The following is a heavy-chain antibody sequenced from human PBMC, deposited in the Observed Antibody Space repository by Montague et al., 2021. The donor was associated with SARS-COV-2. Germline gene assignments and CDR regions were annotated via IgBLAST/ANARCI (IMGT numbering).Heavy chain of an antibody. CDR3: AREYSAPRWFGEYNRYGMDV. Sequence: SPRLSCAASGFTFSSYDMHWVRQAPGKGQEWVAVIWYDGSNQYYGDSVKGRFTISRDNSKNTLYLQMNSLRAEDTAVYYCAREYSAPRWFGEYNRYGMDVWGQGNHGHRLL. CDR1: GFTFSSYD. CDR2: IWYDGSNQ. V-gene: IGHV3-33*08. D-gene: IGHD3-10*01. J-gene: IGHJ6*02.